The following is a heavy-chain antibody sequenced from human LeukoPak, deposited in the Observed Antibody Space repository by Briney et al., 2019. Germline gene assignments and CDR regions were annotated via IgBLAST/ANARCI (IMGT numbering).Heavy chain of an antibody. CDR2: ISSSGST. CDR3: ARDPVGVIPSGFVP. V-gene: IGHV4-59*11. D-gene: IGHD3-10*01. CDR1: GASFISHY. J-gene: IGHJ5*02. Sequence: SETLSLTCTVSGASFISHYWCWIRQPPGKGLEWIGYISSSGSTNYNPSLKSRLTISVDTSKNQFSLKLSSVTAADTAVYYCARDPVGVIPSGFVPWGQGILVTVSS.